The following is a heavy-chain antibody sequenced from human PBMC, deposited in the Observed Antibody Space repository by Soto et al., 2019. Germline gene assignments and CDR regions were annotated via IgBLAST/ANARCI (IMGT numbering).Heavy chain of an antibody. CDR3: ARDVVATSYPGYYFDY. CDR1: GFTFSSYG. V-gene: IGHV3-33*01. CDR2: IWYDGSNK. Sequence: QVQLVESGGGVVRPGRSLRLSCAASGFTFSSYGMHWVRQAPGKGLEWVAVIWYDGSNKYYADSVKGRFTISRDNSKNTLYLQMNSLRAEDTAVYYCARDVVATSYPGYYFDYWGQGTLVTVSS. J-gene: IGHJ4*02. D-gene: IGHD2-2*01.